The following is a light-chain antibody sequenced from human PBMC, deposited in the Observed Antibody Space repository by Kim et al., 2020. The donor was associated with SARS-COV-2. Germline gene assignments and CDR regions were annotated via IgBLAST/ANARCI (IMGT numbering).Light chain of an antibody. CDR2: TDD. Sequence: GQRVTISCSGSSSNIGSNTVNGYQQFPGTAPQLLSDTDDRRPSGVSDRVSCSKSGTSASLAISALRSEDEADYDCATWDDSLDVWMFGGGTQLTVL. CDR3: ATWDDSLDVWM. V-gene: IGLV1-44*01. CDR1: SSNIGSNT. J-gene: IGLJ3*02.